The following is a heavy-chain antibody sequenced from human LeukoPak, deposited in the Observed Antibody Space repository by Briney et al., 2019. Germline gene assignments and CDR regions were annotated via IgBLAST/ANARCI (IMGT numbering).Heavy chain of an antibody. CDR2: IYYSGST. CDR1: GGSISSYY. CDR3: AREGVYGDSPYYYYYYYMDV. D-gene: IGHD4-17*01. J-gene: IGHJ6*03. Sequence: SETLSLTCTVSGGSISSYYWSWIRQPPGKGLEWIGYIYYSGSTNYNPSLKSRVTISVDTSKNQFSLKLSSVTAADTAVYYCAREGVYGDSPYYYYYYYMDVWGKGTTVTVSS. V-gene: IGHV4-59*01.